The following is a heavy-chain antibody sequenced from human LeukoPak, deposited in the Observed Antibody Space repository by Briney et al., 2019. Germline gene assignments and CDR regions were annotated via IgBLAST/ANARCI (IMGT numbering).Heavy chain of an antibody. Sequence: PSETLSLTCAVSGGSISSSNWWSWVRQPPGKGLEWIGEIYDSGSTNYNPSLKSRVTISVDKSKNQFSLQLSSVTAADTAVYYCASVVVINKEDYSDYWGQGTLVTVSS. CDR3: ASVVVINKEDYSDY. J-gene: IGHJ4*02. CDR2: IYDSGST. CDR1: GGSISSSNW. D-gene: IGHD3-22*01. V-gene: IGHV4-4*02.